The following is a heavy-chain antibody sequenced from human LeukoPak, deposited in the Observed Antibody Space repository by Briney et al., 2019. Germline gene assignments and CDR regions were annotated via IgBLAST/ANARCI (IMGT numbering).Heavy chain of an antibody. Sequence: GGSLRLSCTASGFTFGDYAMSWFRQAPGKGLEWVSFIRIKAYGGTTEYAASVKGRFTISRDDSKSIAYLQMNSLKAEDTAVYYCSRDGGSYPYYFDYWGQGTLVTVSS. D-gene: IGHD1-26*01. CDR2: IRIKAYGGTT. V-gene: IGHV3-49*03. J-gene: IGHJ4*02. CDR3: SRDGGSYPYYFDY. CDR1: GFTFGDYA.